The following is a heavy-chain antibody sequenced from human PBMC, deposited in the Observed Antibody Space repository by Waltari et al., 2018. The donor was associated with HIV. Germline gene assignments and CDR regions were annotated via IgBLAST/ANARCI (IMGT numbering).Heavy chain of an antibody. D-gene: IGHD6-19*01. V-gene: IGHV1-18*04. CDR3: VRDLSPMGKSGWYDS. Sequence: QVRLVQSGGEVKKPGASVKVSCTASGFSFPRYGVSLVRQAPGQGLEWMGWIHTYTGNTDSAENFQGRVTMTRDTFTNTIYMELRTLKSDDSAIYFCVRDLSPMGKSGWYDSWGQGTVVTVSS. CDR1: GFSFPRYG. J-gene: IGHJ1*01. CDR2: IHTYTGNT.